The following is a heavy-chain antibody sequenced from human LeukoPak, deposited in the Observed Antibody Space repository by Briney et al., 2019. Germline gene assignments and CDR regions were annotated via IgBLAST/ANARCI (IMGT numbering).Heavy chain of an antibody. V-gene: IGHV3-7*05. CDR3: AREMSWSGRDY. CDR2: IKQDGSEK. Sequence: PGGSLRLSCAASGFTFSNYWMSWVRQAPGKGLEWVANIKQDGSEKNYVGSVKGRLTISRDNAKNSLYLQMNSLRAEDTAVYYCAREMSWSGRDYWGQGTLVTVSS. D-gene: IGHD3-10*01. J-gene: IGHJ4*02. CDR1: GFTFSNYW.